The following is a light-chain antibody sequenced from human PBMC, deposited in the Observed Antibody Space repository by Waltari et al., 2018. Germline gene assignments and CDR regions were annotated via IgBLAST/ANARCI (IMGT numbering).Light chain of an antibody. J-gene: IGLJ2*01. CDR2: EGS. V-gene: IGLV2-23*01. CDR3: CSYAGSSTLV. Sequence: QSALTQSASVSGSPGQSITISCTGTSSDVGSYNLVSWYQQHPGKAPKLMIYEGSKRSSGVSNRVSGSKSGNTASLTISGLQAEDEADYYCCSYAGSSTLVFGGGTKLTVL. CDR1: SSDVGSYNL.